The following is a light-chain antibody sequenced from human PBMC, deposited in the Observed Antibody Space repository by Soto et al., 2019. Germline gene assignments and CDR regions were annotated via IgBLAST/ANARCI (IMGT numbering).Light chain of an antibody. Sequence: QSVLTQQPSASGTPGQRVTISCSGSSSNIGTKTVNWYQQLPGTAPKLLIFSNNQRPSGVPDRFSGSKSGTSASLAISGLQSEDEADYYCAAWDDSLDGSVVFGGGTKLTVL. CDR2: SNN. CDR3: AAWDDSLDGSVV. J-gene: IGLJ2*01. CDR1: SSNIGTKT. V-gene: IGLV1-44*01.